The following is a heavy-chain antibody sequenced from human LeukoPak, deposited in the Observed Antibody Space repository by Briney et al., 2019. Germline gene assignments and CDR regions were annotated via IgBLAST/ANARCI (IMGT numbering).Heavy chain of an antibody. D-gene: IGHD6-13*01. Sequence: SGGSLTLSCAASGFTFSSYAMNWVRQAPGKGLDWVSSITSESAHIFYADSVKGRFTISRDNAQNSLYLQMSSLTAEDTAVYYCARVRGYSRDYWGQGTLVTVSS. CDR1: GFTFSSYA. CDR3: ARVRGYSRDY. V-gene: IGHV3-21*01. J-gene: IGHJ4*02. CDR2: ITSESAHI.